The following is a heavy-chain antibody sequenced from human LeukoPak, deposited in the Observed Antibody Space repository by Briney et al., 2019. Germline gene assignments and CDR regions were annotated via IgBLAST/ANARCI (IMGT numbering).Heavy chain of an antibody. Sequence: GGSLRLSCTASGFTFSDYWMHWVRQAPGKGLVWVSRINSDGSRTNYADCVKGRFTTSRDNAKNTVFLQMNSLTAEDAAVYYCARVITGSTYGQFDFWGQGALATVSS. D-gene: IGHD5-18*01. CDR2: INSDGSRT. J-gene: IGHJ4*02. V-gene: IGHV3-74*01. CDR3: ARVITGSTYGQFDF. CDR1: GFTFSDYW.